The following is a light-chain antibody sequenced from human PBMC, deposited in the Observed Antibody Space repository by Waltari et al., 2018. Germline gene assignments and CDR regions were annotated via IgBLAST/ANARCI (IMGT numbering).Light chain of an antibody. J-gene: IGLJ2*01. CDR3: QVWDGSSDHVL. V-gene: IGLV3-21*04. CDR2: YDT. CDR1: NIGSHS. Sequence: SDVLTQPPSVSLAPGKTARITCGENNIGSHSVHWYQQKPGQAPVLVIYYDTDRPSGIPERFSGSNSGSTATLTISRVEAGDEADYYCQVWDGSSDHVLFGGGTKLTVL.